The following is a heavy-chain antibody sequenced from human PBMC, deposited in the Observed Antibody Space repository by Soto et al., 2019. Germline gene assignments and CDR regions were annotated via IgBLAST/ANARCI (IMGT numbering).Heavy chain of an antibody. Sequence: QVQLQESGPGLVKPSETLSLTCTVSGGSISSYYWSWIRQPPGKGLEWIGYIYYSGSTNYNPYLKSRVTISVDTSQNQFSLKLSSVTAADTAVYYCARTVDIVAYFDYWGQGTLVTVSS. CDR3: ARTVDIVAYFDY. CDR1: GGSISSYY. J-gene: IGHJ4*02. CDR2: IYYSGST. V-gene: IGHV4-59*01. D-gene: IGHD5-12*01.